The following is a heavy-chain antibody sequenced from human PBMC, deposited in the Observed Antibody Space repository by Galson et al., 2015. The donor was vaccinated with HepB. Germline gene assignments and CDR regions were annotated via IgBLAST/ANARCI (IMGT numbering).Heavy chain of an antibody. CDR3: TADVPEPLSQIDY. CDR1: GYTFNSAW. V-gene: IGHV3-15*01. CDR2: IRTQSEGRT. J-gene: IGHJ4*02. Sequence: SLRLSCAGSGYTFNSAWMNWVRQAPGKGLEWVARIRTQSEGRTAYATLVKGRFTISRDDSNNALYQHMNNLKPEDTAMYYCTADVPEPLSQIDYWGQGTLVTVSS. D-gene: IGHD1-14*01.